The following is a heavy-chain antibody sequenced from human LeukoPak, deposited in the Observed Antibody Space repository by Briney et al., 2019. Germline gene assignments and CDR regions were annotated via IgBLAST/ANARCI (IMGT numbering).Heavy chain of an antibody. J-gene: IGHJ5*02. CDR3: ARVPVPYSSSWYNPEGWFDP. V-gene: IGHV4-61*02. D-gene: IGHD6-13*01. CDR1: GGSISSGSYY. Sequence: SETLSLTCTVSGGSISSGSYYWSWIRQPAGKGLEWIGRIYTSGSTNYNPSLKSRVTISVDTSKNQLSLKLSSVTAADTAVYYCARVPVPYSSSWYNPEGWFDPWGQGTLVTVSS. CDR2: IYTSGST.